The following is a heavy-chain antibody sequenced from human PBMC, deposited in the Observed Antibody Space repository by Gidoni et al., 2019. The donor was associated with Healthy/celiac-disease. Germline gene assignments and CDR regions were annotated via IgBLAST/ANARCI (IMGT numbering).Heavy chain of an antibody. J-gene: IGHJ4*02. D-gene: IGHD4-17*01. CDR1: GCTFSSYS. Sequence: EVQLVESGGGLVKPGGCLRLSGAASGCTFSSYSMNWVRQAPGKGLEWVSSISSSSSYIYYADSVKGRFTISSDNAKNSLYLQMNSLRAEDTAVYYCARVLSDYAPDYWGQGTLVTVSS. CDR3: ARVLSDYAPDY. CDR2: ISSSSSYI. V-gene: IGHV3-21*01.